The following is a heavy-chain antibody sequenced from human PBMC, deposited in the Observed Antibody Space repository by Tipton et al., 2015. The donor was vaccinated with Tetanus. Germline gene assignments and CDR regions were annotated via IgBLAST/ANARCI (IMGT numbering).Heavy chain of an antibody. CDR3: ARDSGLWFGETDY. Sequence: GSLRLSCAASGFTLSRYTLNWVRQAPRKGLEWVSSISSSSRYIYYADSVKGRFTISRDNTKNSLYLQMISLRAEDTAVYYCARDSGLWFGETDYWGQGTLVSVSS. D-gene: IGHD3-10*01. CDR2: ISSSSRYI. J-gene: IGHJ4*02. CDR1: GFTLSRYT. V-gene: IGHV3-21*01.